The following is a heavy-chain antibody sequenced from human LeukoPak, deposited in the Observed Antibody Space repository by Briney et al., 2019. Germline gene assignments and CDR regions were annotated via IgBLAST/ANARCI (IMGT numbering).Heavy chain of an antibody. CDR2: INYNGENT. CDR1: GGSFSGYL. J-gene: IGHJ4*02. D-gene: IGHD6-6*01. V-gene: IGHV4-34*01. CDR3: AGGGSSSPAGVYYFDY. Sequence: SETLSLTCTVSGGSFSGYLWSWIRQPPGKGLEWIGEINYNGENTNYNPSLKSRVTMSVDTSKNQFSLKLSSVTAADTAVYYCAGGGSSSPAGVYYFDYWGQGTLVTVSS.